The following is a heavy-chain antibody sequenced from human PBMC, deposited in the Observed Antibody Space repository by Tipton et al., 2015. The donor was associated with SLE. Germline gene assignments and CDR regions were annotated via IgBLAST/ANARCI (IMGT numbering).Heavy chain of an antibody. D-gene: IGHD3-10*01. Sequence: SLRLSCAASGFTFSSYSMNWVRQAPGKGLEWVSSITGNSTYIYYADSLKGRFTISRDNAKNSLYLQMNSLRAEDTAVYYCAKDLKITMVRGVLDYWGQGTLVTVSS. CDR2: ITGNSTYI. CDR3: AKDLKITMVRGVLDY. V-gene: IGHV3-21*04. CDR1: GFTFSSYS. J-gene: IGHJ4*02.